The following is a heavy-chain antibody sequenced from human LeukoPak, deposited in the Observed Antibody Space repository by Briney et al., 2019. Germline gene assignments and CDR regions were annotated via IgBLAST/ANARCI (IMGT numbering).Heavy chain of an antibody. D-gene: IGHD2-15*01. CDR1: GGSISSSSYY. CDR3: ARVLSPLQWYGRPSASYYFDY. CDR2: IYYSGST. Sequence: PSETLSLTCTVSGGSISSSSYYWGWIRQPPGKGLEWIGSIYYSGSTYYNPSLKSRVTISVDTSKNQFSLKLSSVTAADTAVYYCARVLSPLQWYGRPSASYYFDYWGQGTLVTVSS. V-gene: IGHV4-39*07. J-gene: IGHJ4*02.